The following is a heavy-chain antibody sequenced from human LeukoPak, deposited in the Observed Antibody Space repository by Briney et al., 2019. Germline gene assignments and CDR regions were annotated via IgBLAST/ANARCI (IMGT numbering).Heavy chain of an antibody. D-gene: IGHD3-10*01. Sequence: SETLSLTCTVSGGSISRYYWSWIRQPPGKGLGWIGYIYYSGSANYNPSLKSRVTISVDTSKNQFSLKLSSVTAADTAVYYCARHEKLGQFDYWGQGTLVTVSS. J-gene: IGHJ4*02. CDR2: IYYSGSA. CDR1: GGSISRYY. V-gene: IGHV4-59*08. CDR3: ARHEKLGQFDY.